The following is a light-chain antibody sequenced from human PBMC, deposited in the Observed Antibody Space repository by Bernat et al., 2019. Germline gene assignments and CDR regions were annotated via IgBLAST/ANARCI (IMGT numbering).Light chain of an antibody. CDR3: RSYAGSKGYV. J-gene: IGLJ1*01. CDR1: SSDVGAYNY. V-gene: IGLV2-11*01. Sequence: QSALTQPRSVSGSPGQSVTISCTGTSSDVGAYNYVSWSQHHPGKAPKLMIYDVNQRPSGVPDRFSGSKSGNTAFLTISGLQAEDEADYYCRSYAGSKGYVFGTGTEVTVL. CDR2: DVN.